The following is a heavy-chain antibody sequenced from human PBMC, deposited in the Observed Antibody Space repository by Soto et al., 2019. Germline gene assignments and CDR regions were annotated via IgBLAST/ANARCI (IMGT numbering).Heavy chain of an antibody. Sequence: QVQVQESGPGLVKPSQTLSLTCTVSGDSIINGIYYWTWIRQHPGKGLEWIGHVHYSGTIYYNPSLRGRVTMSVDTSKNQVSLELSSVPVADTAVYYCVRGADRYKCGFWGQGTLVTVSS. CDR1: GDSIINGIYY. J-gene: IGHJ4*02. D-gene: IGHD2-21*02. CDR2: VHYSGTI. CDR3: VRGADRYKCGF. V-gene: IGHV4-31*03.